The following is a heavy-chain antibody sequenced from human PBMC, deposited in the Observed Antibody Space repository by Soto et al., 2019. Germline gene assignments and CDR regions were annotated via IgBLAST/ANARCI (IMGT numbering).Heavy chain of an antibody. CDR1: GFTFSSYA. V-gene: IGHV3-23*01. Sequence: GGSLRLSCAASGFTFSSYAMSWVRQAPGKGLEWVSAISGSGGSTYYADSVKGRFTISRDNSKNTLYLQMNSLRAEDTAVYYCAKDGLLVKSVRFLEWLLFWGQGTLVTVSS. J-gene: IGHJ4*02. CDR3: AKDGLLVKSVRFLEWLLF. CDR2: ISGSGGST. D-gene: IGHD3-3*01.